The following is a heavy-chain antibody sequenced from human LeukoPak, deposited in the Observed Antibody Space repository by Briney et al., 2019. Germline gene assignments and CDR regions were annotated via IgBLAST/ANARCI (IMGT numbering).Heavy chain of an antibody. D-gene: IGHD6-6*01. V-gene: IGHV3-66*01. Sequence: GGSLRLSCAASGFTVSSNYMSWVRQAPGKGLEWVSVIYSGGNTYYADSVKGRFTISRDNSKNTLYLQMNSLRAEDTAVYYCARDGSSSTYYYYGMDVWGQGTTVTVSS. J-gene: IGHJ6*02. CDR1: GFTVSSNY. CDR2: IYSGGNT. CDR3: ARDGSSSTYYYYGMDV.